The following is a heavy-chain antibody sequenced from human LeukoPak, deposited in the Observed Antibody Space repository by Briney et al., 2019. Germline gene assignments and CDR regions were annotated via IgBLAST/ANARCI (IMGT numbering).Heavy chain of an antibody. V-gene: IGHV4-59*01. CDR3: ARGEIALNWFEP. D-gene: IGHD5-24*01. CDR1: GGSISIYY. Sequence: PSETLSLTCTVSGGSISIYYWTWIRQPPGKGLEWIAYIYYSGSTNYNPSLKSRVTISVDKSNNQFSLKLRSVTAADTAVYYCARGEIALNWFEPWRRGTVVTVSS. J-gene: IGHJ5*02. CDR2: IYYSGST.